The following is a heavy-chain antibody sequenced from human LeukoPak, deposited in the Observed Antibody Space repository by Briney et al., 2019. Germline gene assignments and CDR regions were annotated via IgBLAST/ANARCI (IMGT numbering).Heavy chain of an antibody. CDR3: ARARIAAAGTGAFDV. J-gene: IGHJ3*01. CDR2: ITSSSSNI. CDR1: GFTFSTYT. Sequence: PGGSLRLSCAASGFTFSTYTMNWVRQAPGKGLEWVSSITSSSSNIYYADSVKGRFTISRDNARNSLYLQMNSLRAEDTSVYYCARARIAAAGTGAFDVWGQGTMVTVSS. D-gene: IGHD6-13*01. V-gene: IGHV3-21*01.